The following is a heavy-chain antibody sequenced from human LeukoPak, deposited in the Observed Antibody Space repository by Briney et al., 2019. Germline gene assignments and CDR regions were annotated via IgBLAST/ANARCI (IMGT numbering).Heavy chain of an antibody. V-gene: IGHV1-8*01. D-gene: IGHD2-2*01. CDR3: ARGRYCSSTGCPYDWFDP. Sequence: ASVKVSCKASGYTFTSYDINWVRQATGQGLEWMGWMNPNSGNTGYAQKFQGRVTMTRNTSISTAYMELSSLRSEDTAVYYCARGRYCSSTGCPYDWFDPWGQGTLVTVSS. CDR1: GYTFTSYD. CDR2: MNPNSGNT. J-gene: IGHJ5*02.